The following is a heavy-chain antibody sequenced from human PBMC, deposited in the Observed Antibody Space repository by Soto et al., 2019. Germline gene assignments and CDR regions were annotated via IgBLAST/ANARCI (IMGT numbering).Heavy chain of an antibody. CDR2: INPFDGSR. V-gene: IGHV1-46*01. Sequence: AAVKVSCKASGYIFTSYYIYWVRQAPGQGDEWMGWINPFDGSRMFAQSFEGRGTMTRDTSTSTGYMEVSSLRSEVTAVYYCLRVDPGHPSPFDHWGQGTLVTVPP. CDR3: LRVDPGHPSPFDH. J-gene: IGHJ4*02. D-gene: IGHD3-9*01. CDR1: GYIFTSYY.